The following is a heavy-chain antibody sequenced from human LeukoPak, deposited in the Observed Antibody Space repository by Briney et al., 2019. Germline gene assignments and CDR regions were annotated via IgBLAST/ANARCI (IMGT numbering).Heavy chain of an antibody. CDR3: AKDPMAVAAAMGVSSYFDY. V-gene: IGHV3-53*01. Sequence: GGSLRLSCAASGFTVSSNYMSWVRQAPGKGLEGVSVIYSGGSTYYADSVKGRFTISRDNSKNTLYLQMNSLRAEDTAVYYCAKDPMAVAAAMGVSSYFDYWGQGTLVTVSS. CDR2: IYSGGST. D-gene: IGHD2-2*01. J-gene: IGHJ4*02. CDR1: GFTVSSNY.